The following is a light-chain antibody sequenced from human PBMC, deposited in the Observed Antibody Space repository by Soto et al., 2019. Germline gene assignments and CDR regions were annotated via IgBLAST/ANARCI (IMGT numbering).Light chain of an antibody. CDR3: QSYDSSLSGRRYV. CDR2: GNS. J-gene: IGLJ1*01. CDR1: SSNIGAGYD. Sequence: QSVLTQPPSVSGAPGQRVTISCTGSSSNIGAGYDVHWYQQLPGTAPKLLIYGNSNRPSGVPDRFSGSKSGTSASLAITGLQAEDEADYYCQSYDSSLSGRRYVFGTGTKLTVL. V-gene: IGLV1-40*01.